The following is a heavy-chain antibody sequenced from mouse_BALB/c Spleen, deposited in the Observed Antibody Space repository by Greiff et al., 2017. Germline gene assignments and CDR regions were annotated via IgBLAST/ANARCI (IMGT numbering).Heavy chain of an antibody. CDR3: ARAGVPSYAMDY. D-gene: IGHD2-14*01. Sequence: EVKVVESGGGLVKPGGSLKLSCAASGFTFSSYAMSWVRQSPEKRLEWVAEISSGGSYTYYPDTVTGRFTISRDNAKNTLYLEMSSLRSEDTAMYYCARAGVPSYAMDYWGQGTSVTVSS. CDR2: ISSGGSYT. CDR1: GFTFSSYA. J-gene: IGHJ4*01. V-gene: IGHV5-9-4*01.